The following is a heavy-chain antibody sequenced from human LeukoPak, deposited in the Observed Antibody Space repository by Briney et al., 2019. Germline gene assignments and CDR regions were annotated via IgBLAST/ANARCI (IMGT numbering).Heavy chain of an antibody. Sequence: ASVKVSCKASGYTFTSYYMHWVRQAPGQGLEWMGIINPSGGSRSYAQKFQGRVTMTRDTSTSTVYMELSSLRSEDTAVYYCARDSRTYYYGSGSYFDYWGQGTLVTVSS. J-gene: IGHJ4*02. V-gene: IGHV1-46*01. CDR2: INPSGGSR. D-gene: IGHD3-10*01. CDR1: GYTFTSYY. CDR3: ARDSRTYYYGSGSYFDY.